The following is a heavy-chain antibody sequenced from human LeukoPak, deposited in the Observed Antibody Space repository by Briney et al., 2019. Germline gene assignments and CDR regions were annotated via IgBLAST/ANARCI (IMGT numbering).Heavy chain of an antibody. J-gene: IGHJ5*02. CDR3: ARGYYGSGLRISPLLFDP. V-gene: IGHV1-46*01. CDR2: TNPSGGST. CDR1: GYTFTSYY. Sequence: GASVKVSCKASGYTFTSYYMHWVRQAPGQGLEWMGITNPSGGSTSYAQKFQGRVTMTRDTSTSTVYMELSSLRSEDTAVYYCARGYYGSGLRISPLLFDPWGQGTLVTVSS. D-gene: IGHD3-10*01.